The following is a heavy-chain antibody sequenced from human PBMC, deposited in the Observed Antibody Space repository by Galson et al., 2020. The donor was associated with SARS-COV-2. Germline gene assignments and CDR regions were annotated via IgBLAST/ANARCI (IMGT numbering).Heavy chain of an antibody. CDR2: INHSGST. V-gene: IGHV4-34*01. Sequence: SETLSLTCAVYGGSFSGYYWSWIRQPPGKGLEWIGEINHSGSTNYNPSLKSRVTISVDTSKNQFSLKLSSVTAADTAVYYCAKFGIAAAGFDYWGQGTLVTVS. D-gene: IGHD6-13*01. CDR1: GGSFSGYY. J-gene: IGHJ4*02. CDR3: AKFGIAAAGFDY.